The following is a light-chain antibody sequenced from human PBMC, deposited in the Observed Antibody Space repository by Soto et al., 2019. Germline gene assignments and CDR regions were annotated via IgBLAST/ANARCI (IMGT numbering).Light chain of an antibody. CDR2: DTF. CDR3: QQRSNWPPLT. V-gene: IGKV3-11*01. CDR1: RSISSF. Sequence: EIVLTQSPATLSLSPGERATLSCRASRSISSFLAWYQQKPGQAPRLLIYDTFNRATGIPARFSGSGSGTDFTLTISGLEPEDFAVYYLQQRSNWPPLTFGVGTKVEI. J-gene: IGKJ4*01.